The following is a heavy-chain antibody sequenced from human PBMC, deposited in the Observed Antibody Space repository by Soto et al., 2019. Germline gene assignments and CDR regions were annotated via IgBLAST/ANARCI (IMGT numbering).Heavy chain of an antibody. CDR2: IYYSGST. Sequence: SETLSLTCTVSGGSISSSSYYWGWIRQPPGKGLEWIGSIYYSGSTYYNPSLKSRVTISVDTSKNQFSLKLSSVTAADTAVYYCARHITMVRGVIIGAYYFYGMDVWGQGTTVTVSS. CDR1: GGSISSSSYY. CDR3: ARHITMVRGVIIGAYYFYGMDV. V-gene: IGHV4-39*01. J-gene: IGHJ6*02. D-gene: IGHD3-10*01.